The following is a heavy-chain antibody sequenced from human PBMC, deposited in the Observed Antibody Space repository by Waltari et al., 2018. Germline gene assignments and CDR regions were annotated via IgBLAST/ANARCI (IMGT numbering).Heavy chain of an antibody. J-gene: IGHJ3*01. CDR3: ARPGIGDAFDV. CDR1: DGSISSYY. CDR2: IHYSGTT. Sequence: QVQLQESGPGLVRPSETLSLTCPVSDGSISSYYWNWIRQLPGKGLEWIGFIHYSGTTEYNPSLKNRATTSIQTSKNQFSLRLDSVTAADTAIYYCARPGIGDAFDVWGQGTMVTVSS. V-gene: IGHV4-59*01.